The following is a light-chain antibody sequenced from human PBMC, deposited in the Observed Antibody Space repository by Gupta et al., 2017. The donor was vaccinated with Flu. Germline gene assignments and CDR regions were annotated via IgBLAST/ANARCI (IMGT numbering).Light chain of an antibody. J-gene: IGKJ1*01. CDR3: QQRSNWPWT. V-gene: IGKV3-11*01. CDR2: DVS. Sequence: EIVLTQSPATLSLSPGERATLSCRASQSARSYLAWYQQTPGQGPRLLIYDVSNRATGIPARFSGSGSGTDFTLTIINLEPEDSAVYYCQQRSNWPWTFGQGTKVEIK. CDR1: QSARSY.